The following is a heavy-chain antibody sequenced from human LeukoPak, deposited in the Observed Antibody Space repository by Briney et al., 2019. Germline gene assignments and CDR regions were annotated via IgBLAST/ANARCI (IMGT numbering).Heavy chain of an antibody. CDR2: SGST. V-gene: IGHV4-59*01. CDR3: AKNYYDSSGYLTRAFDI. CDR1: GGSFSGYY. Sequence: KPSETLSLTCAVYGGSFSGYYWSWIRQPPGKGLEWIGYSGSTNYNPSLKSRVTISVDTSKNQFSLKLSSVTAADTAVYYCAKNYYDSSGYLTRAFDIWGQGTMVTVSS. D-gene: IGHD3-22*01. J-gene: IGHJ3*02.